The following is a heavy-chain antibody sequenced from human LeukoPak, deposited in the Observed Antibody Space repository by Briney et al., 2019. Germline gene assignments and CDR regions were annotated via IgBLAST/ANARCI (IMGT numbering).Heavy chain of an antibody. Sequence: GGSLRLSCAASGFTFSNYEMNWVRQAPGKGLEWVSYISSGGSTIYYADSVKGRFTISRDNSKNTLYLQMNSLRAEDTAVYYCAKDDHGGSGWRDYFDYWGQGTLVTVSS. CDR3: AKDDHGGSGWRDYFDY. J-gene: IGHJ4*02. D-gene: IGHD6-19*01. CDR1: GFTFSNYE. V-gene: IGHV3-48*03. CDR2: ISSGGSTI.